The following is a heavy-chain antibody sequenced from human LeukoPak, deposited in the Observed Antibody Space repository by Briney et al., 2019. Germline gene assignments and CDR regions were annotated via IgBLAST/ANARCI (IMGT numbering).Heavy chain of an antibody. D-gene: IGHD3-22*01. CDR3: AREYITPYYYDRYKEEGIDY. V-gene: IGHV3-30-3*01. Sequence: GGSLRLSCAASGFTFSSYAMHWVRQAPGKGLEWVAVISYDGSNKYYADSVKGRFTISRDNSKNTLYLQMNSLRAEDTAVYYCAREYITPYYYDRYKEEGIDYWGQGTLVTVSS. CDR2: ISYDGSNK. CDR1: GFTFSSYA. J-gene: IGHJ4*02.